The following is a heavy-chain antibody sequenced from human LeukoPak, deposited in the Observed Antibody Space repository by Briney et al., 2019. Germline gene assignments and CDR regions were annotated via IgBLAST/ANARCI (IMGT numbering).Heavy chain of an antibody. J-gene: IGHJ4*02. CDR1: RYTFTSYG. CDR3: ARDELGSGDYYGSGRYYNPLDY. CDR2: ISAYKGNT. Sequence: GGAVKDSCMASRYTFTSYGISWVRQAPGQGLEWMGWISAYKGNTNYAQKLQGRVTMTTGTFTSTSSMELRSLRSDDTAVYSCARDELGSGDYYGSGRYYNPLDYWGQGTLVTVSS. V-gene: IGHV1-18*01. D-gene: IGHD3-10*01.